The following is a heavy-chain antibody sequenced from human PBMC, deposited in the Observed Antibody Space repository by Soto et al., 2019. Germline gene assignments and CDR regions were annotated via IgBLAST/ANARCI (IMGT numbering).Heavy chain of an antibody. CDR2: IIPMFGKP. Sequence: QVQLVQSGAEVREPGSSVKVSCEASGGTFRSYAINWVRQAPGQGLEWMGGIIPMFGKPNYAEKFLGRVTISADEPTRTAYMEVTRLKSEDTAVYYCARSMETNYFYCMDVWGLGTTVTVS. V-gene: IGHV1-69*01. CDR3: ARSMETNYFYCMDV. J-gene: IGHJ6*02. D-gene: IGHD2-8*01. CDR1: GGTFRSYA.